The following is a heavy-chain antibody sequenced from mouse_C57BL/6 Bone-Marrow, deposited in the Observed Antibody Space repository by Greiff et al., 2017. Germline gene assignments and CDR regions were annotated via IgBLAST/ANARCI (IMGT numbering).Heavy chain of an antibody. CDR3: ARLGYYYFDY. Sequence: EVQLQQSGPELVKPGASVKISCKASGYTFTDYYMNWVKQSHGKSLEWIGAINPNNGGTSYNQKVKGKATLTVDKSSSNAYMELRSLTSEDSAVYYCARLGYYYFDYWCQGTALTVSA. CDR2: INPNNGGT. CDR1: GYTFTDYY. D-gene: IGHD2-3*01. J-gene: IGHJ2*01. V-gene: IGHV1-26*01.